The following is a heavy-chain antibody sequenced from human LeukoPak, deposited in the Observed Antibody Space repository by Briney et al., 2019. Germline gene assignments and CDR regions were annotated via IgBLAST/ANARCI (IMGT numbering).Heavy chain of an antibody. CDR2: ISAYNGNT. CDR1: GYTFTSYG. D-gene: IGHD4-17*01. CDR3: ARDSRDYGDYPWSFDY. V-gene: IGHV1-18*01. Sequence: ASVKVFCRASGYTFTSYGISWVRQAPGQGLEWMGWISAYNGNTNYAQKLQGRVTMTTDTSTSTAYMELRSLRSDDTAVYYCARDSRDYGDYPWSFDYWGQGTLVTVSS. J-gene: IGHJ4*02.